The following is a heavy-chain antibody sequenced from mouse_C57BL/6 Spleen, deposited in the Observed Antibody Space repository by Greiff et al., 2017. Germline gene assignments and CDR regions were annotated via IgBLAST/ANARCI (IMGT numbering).Heavy chain of an antibody. CDR1: GFTFSDYY. J-gene: IGHJ3*01. Sequence: VKLVESEGGLVQPGSSMKLSCTASGFTFSDYYMAWVRQVPEKGLEWVANINYDGSSTYYLDSLKSRFIISIDNAKNILYLQMSSLKSEDTATYYCVNWDGGFAYWGQGTLVTVSA. CDR2: INYDGSST. V-gene: IGHV5-16*01. D-gene: IGHD4-1*02. CDR3: VNWDGGFAY.